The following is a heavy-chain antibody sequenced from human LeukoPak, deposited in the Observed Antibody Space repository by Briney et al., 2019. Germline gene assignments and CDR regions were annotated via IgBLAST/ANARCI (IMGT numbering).Heavy chain of an antibody. D-gene: IGHD2-2*01. CDR2: IFSSGGT. CDR3: ARKSTAAAASHL. Sequence: SETLSLTCTVSGASISRYYWSWFRQPPGKGLECIGYIFSSGGTKYNPSLESRPTISVDTSRDQVSLSLTSMTPADTAVYYYARKSTAAAASHLWGRGTLVTVSS. J-gene: IGHJ2*01. V-gene: IGHV4-59*01. CDR1: GASISRYY.